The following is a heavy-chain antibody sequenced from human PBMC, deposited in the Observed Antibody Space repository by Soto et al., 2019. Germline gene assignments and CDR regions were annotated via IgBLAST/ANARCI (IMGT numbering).Heavy chain of an antibody. D-gene: IGHD3-16*01. V-gene: IGHV1-18*01. CDR3: VMVDNYVTPTPKDV. CDR1: GYIFVNYG. Sequence: QVQLVQSGDEVKKPGASVKVSCKASGYIFVNYGIAWVRQAPRQGLEWMGWISPYTGNTHSASKVQGRLTMTTDTTASTAYMALGSLTSDDTAVYYCVMVDNYVTPTPKDVWGQGTTVTVSS. J-gene: IGHJ6*02. CDR2: ISPYTGNT.